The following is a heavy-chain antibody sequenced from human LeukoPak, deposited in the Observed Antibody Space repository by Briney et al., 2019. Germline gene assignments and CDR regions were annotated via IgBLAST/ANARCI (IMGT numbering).Heavy chain of an antibody. J-gene: IGHJ4*02. D-gene: IGHD2-15*01. CDR1: GFTFSSYY. CDR3: ARGGFGSLDY. CDR2: ISHTSSDT. V-gene: IGHV3-11*06. Sequence: PGGSLRLSCAASGFTFSSYYMSWIRQAPGKGLEWVSYISHTSSDTNYADSVKGRFTISRDNAKTSLYLQMNSLRAEDTAVCYCARGGFGSLDYWGQGTLVTVSS.